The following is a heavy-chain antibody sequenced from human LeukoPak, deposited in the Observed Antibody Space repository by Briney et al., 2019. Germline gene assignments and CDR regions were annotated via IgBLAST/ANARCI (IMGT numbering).Heavy chain of an antibody. CDR3: ARDGSPGEWWPRGWFDP. V-gene: IGHV1-3*01. Sequence: VASVKVSCKASGYTFTSYAMHWVRPAPGQRLEWMGWINAGNGNTKYSQKFQGRVTITRDTSASTAYMELSSLRSEDTAVYYCARDGSPGEWWPRGWFDPWGQGTLVTVSS. D-gene: IGHD2-15*01. CDR2: INAGNGNT. CDR1: GYTFTSYA. J-gene: IGHJ5*02.